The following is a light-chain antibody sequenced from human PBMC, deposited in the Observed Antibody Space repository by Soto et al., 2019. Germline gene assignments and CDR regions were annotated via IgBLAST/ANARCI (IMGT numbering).Light chain of an antibody. V-gene: IGLV1-40*01. CDR2: GNS. CDR1: SSNIGAGYD. J-gene: IGLJ2*01. CDR3: QSYDSSRNGVV. Sequence: QSVLTQPPSVSGAPGQRVTISCTGSSSNIGAGYDVHWYQQLPGTAPKLLIYGNSNRPSGVPDRFSGSKSGTSASLAITGLQAEDEAVYYCQSYDSSRNGVVFGGGTKLTVL.